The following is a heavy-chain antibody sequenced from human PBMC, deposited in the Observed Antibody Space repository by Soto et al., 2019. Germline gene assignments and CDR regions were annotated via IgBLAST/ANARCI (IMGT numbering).Heavy chain of an antibody. CDR1: GFTFSSYG. J-gene: IGHJ4*02. CDR3: AKTIAHNWNDPEPAIDY. V-gene: IGHV3-30*18. CDR2: ISYDGSKK. D-gene: IGHD1-20*01. Sequence: LRLSCAASGFTFSSYGMHWVRQAPGKGLEWVAVISYDGSKKYYADSVKGRSTISRDNSKNSLYLQMNSLRAEDTAVYYCAKTIAHNWNDPEPAIDYWGQGTLVTVSS.